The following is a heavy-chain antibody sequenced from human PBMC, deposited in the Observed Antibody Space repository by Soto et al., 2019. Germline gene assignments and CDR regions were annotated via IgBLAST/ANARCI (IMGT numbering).Heavy chain of an antibody. J-gene: IGHJ6*02. CDR3: ARRNDILTGYLNYYYYYGMDV. D-gene: IGHD3-9*01. Sequence: PGESLKISCKGSGYSFTSYWIGWVRQMPGKGLEWMGIIYPGDSDTRYSPSFQGQVTISADKSISTAYLQWSSLKASDTAMYYCARRNDILTGYLNYYYYYGMDVWGQGTTVTVSS. V-gene: IGHV5-51*01. CDR1: GYSFTSYW. CDR2: IYPGDSDT.